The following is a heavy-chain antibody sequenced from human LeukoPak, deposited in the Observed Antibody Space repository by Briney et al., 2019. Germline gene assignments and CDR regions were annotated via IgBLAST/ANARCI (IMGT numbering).Heavy chain of an antibody. D-gene: IGHD3-10*01. CDR3: ARSVPSVARGPHEWFDP. Sequence: ASVKVSCKASGYTFTGYYMHWVRQAPGQGLEWMGWINPNSGGTNYAQKFQGRVTMTRDTSISTAYMELSRLRSDDTAVYYCARSVPSVARGPHEWFDPWGQGTLVTVSS. J-gene: IGHJ5*02. CDR2: INPNSGGT. CDR1: GYTFTGYY. V-gene: IGHV1-2*02.